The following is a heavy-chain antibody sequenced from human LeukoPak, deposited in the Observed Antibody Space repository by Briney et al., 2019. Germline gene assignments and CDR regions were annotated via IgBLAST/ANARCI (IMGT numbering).Heavy chain of an antibody. J-gene: IGHJ5*02. CDR2: IYYSRST. CDR1: GGSISSYY. V-gene: IGHV4-59*01. CDR3: ARVPDNWFDP. Sequence: PSETLSLTCTVSGGSISSYYWSWIRQPPGKGLEWIGYIYYSRSTNYNPSLKSRVTISVDTSKNQFSLKLSSVTAADTAVYYCARVPDNWFDPWGQGTLVTVSS.